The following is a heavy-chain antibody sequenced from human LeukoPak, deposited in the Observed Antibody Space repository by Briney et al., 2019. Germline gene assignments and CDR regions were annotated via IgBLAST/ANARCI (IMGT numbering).Heavy chain of an antibody. CDR1: GGSISSYY. CDR2: IYNSGSTNYIYNSGST. Sequence: SETLSLTCTVSGGSISSYYWNWIRQPPGKGLEWIGYIYNSGSTNYIYNSGSTNYNPSLKSRVSISVDTSKNQISLKLSSVTAADTAVYYCARGDGLLSPLGRFWGQGTLVTVSS. J-gene: IGHJ4*02. CDR3: ARGDGLLSPLGRF. D-gene: IGHD3-9*01. V-gene: IGHV4-59*01.